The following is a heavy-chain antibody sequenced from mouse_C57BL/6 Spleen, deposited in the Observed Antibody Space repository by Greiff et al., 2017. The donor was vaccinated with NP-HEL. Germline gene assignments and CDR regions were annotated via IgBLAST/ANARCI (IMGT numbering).Heavy chain of an antibody. CDR1: GFTFSDYY. J-gene: IGHJ2*01. CDR3: ARDRGTTGYFDY. CDR2: INYDGSST. V-gene: IGHV5-16*01. Sequence: EVHLVESEGGLVQPGSSMKLSCTASGFTFSDYYMAWVRQVPEKGLEWVANINYDGSSTYYLDSLKSRFIISRDNAKNILYLQMSSLKSEDTATYYCARDRGTTGYFDYWGQGTTLTVSS. D-gene: IGHD1-1*01.